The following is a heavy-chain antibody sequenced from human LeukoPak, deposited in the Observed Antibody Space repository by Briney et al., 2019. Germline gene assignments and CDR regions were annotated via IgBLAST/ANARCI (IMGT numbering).Heavy chain of an antibody. V-gene: IGHV3-11*03. D-gene: IGHD6-19*01. Sequence: GGSLRLSCAASGFTFSEHYMSWVRQAPGKGLEWLSYIGSNTIYTNYADSVKGRFSISRDNAKNSLYLQMNSLRVEDTAVYYCARLYGDSSGTFFDHWGQGTLVTVSS. CDR3: ARLYGDSSGTFFDH. CDR1: GFTFSEHY. J-gene: IGHJ4*02. CDR2: IGSNTIYT.